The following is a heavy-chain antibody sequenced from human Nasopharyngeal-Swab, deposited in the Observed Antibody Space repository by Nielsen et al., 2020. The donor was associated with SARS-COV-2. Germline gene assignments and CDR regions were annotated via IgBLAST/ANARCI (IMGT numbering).Heavy chain of an antibody. Sequence: GESLKISCQGSGYSFTSYWIGWVRQMPGKGLEWMGIIYPGDSDTRYSPSFQGQVTISADKSISTAYLQWSSLKASDTAMYYCARLACSGGSCYIPYYYYGMDVWGQGTTVTVSS. CDR3: ARLACSGGSCYIPYYYYGMDV. J-gene: IGHJ6*02. V-gene: IGHV5-51*01. D-gene: IGHD2-15*01. CDR2: IYPGDSDT. CDR1: GYSFTSYW.